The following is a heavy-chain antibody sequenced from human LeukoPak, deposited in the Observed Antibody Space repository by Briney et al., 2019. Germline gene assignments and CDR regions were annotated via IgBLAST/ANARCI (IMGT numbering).Heavy chain of an antibody. CDR3: ARGGSLRRTVTTLGY. Sequence: ASVKVSCKASGYTFTSYDISWVRQATGQGLEWMGWMNPNSGNTGYAPKFQGRVTMTRNTSISTAYMELSSLRSEDTAVYYCARGGSLRRTVTTLGYWGQGTMVTVSS. CDR1: GYTFTSYD. D-gene: IGHD4-17*01. J-gene: IGHJ4*02. V-gene: IGHV1-8*01. CDR2: MNPNSGNT.